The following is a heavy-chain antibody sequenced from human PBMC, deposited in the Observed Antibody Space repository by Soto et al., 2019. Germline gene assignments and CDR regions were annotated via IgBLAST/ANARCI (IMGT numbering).Heavy chain of an antibody. CDR1: GGSFSGYY. J-gene: IGHJ5*02. D-gene: IGHD3-10*01. Sequence: SATLSLTCAVYGGSFSGYYWSWIRQPPGKGLEWIGEINHSGSTNYNPSLKSRVTISVDTSKNQFSLKLSSVTAADTAVYYCARGSSYGSGSYYRGKDNWFDPWGQGTLVTVSS. CDR3: ARGSSYGSGSYYRGKDNWFDP. V-gene: IGHV4-34*01. CDR2: INHSGST.